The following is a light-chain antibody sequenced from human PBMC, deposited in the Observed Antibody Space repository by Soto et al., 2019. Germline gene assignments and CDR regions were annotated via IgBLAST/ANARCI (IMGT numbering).Light chain of an antibody. V-gene: IGLV2-14*01. CDR2: DVN. CDR1: SSDVGGYNY. J-gene: IGLJ2*01. Sequence: QSVLTQPASVSGSPGQSITISCTGTSSDVGGYNYVSWFQQYPGKAPKLTIYDVNNRPSGVSSRFSGSKSGNTASLTISGLQAEDEADYYCSSYTSISTEVFGGGTKLTVL. CDR3: SSYTSISTEV.